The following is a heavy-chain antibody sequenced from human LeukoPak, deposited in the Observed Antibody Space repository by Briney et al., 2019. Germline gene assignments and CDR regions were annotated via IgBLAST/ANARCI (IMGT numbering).Heavy chain of an antibody. CDR1: GYTFTGYY. CDR2: INPNSGGT. J-gene: IGHJ4*02. D-gene: IGHD3-22*01. Sequence: EASVKVSCKACGYTFTGYYMHWVRQAPGQGLEWMGWINPNSGGTNYAQKFQGRVTMTRDTSISTAYMELSRLRSDDTAVYYCARDHRNSLVSSMYYYDSSGYPDYWGQGTLVTVSS. CDR3: ARDHRNSLVSSMYYYDSSGYPDY. V-gene: IGHV1-2*02.